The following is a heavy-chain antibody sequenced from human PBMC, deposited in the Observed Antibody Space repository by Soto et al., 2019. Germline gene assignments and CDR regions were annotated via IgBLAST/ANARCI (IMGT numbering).Heavy chain of an antibody. D-gene: IGHD6-6*01. CDR3: SRAGERSSSWGSAYQYYYVDV. V-gene: IGHV4-59*01. CDR1: GGSISTYY. CDR2: IHYSGRT. J-gene: IGHJ6*03. Sequence: SETLSLTCTVSGGSISTYYWTWIRQPPGKGLEWIGYIHYSGRTKYNPSLKSRLTISEDTSKSQFSLKLSSVTAADTAVYYCSRAGERSSSWGSAYQYYYVDVWGKGTTVTVSS.